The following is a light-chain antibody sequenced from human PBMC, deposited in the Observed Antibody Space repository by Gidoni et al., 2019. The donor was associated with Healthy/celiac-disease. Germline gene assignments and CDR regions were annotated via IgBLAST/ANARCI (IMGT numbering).Light chain of an antibody. CDR2: DAS. CDR1: QSVSSY. V-gene: IGKV3-11*01. CDR3: QQRSNWPPIT. J-gene: IGKJ5*01. Sequence: IVLTQSPATLSLSPGERATRSCRASQSVSSYLAWYQQKPGQAPRLLIYDASNRATGIPARFSGSGSGTDFTLTISSLEPEDFAVYYCQQRSNWPPITFGQGTRLEIK.